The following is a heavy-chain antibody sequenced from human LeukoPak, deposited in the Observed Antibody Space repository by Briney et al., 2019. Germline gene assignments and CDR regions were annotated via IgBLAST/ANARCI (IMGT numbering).Heavy chain of an antibody. J-gene: IGHJ4*02. CDR3: ARDFYCSSTSCPSVY. D-gene: IGHD2-2*01. V-gene: IGHV1-2*02. CDR2: INPNSGGT. CDR1: GYTFTVYY. Sequence: ASVKVSCKASGYTFTVYYVYWVRQAPGQGLEWMGWINPNSGGTNYAQKFQGRVTMTRDTSISTAYMELSRLRSDDTAVYYCARDFYCSSTSCPSVYWGQGTLVTVSS.